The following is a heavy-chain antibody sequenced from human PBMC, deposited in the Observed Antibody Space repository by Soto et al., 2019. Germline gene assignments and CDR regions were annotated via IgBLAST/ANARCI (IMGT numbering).Heavy chain of an antibody. CDR3: ARDVEAWDQDIVLVPAAMIGQWNWFDP. D-gene: IGHD2-2*01. V-gene: IGHV1-8*01. Sequence: ASVKVSCKASGYTFTSYDINWVRQATGQGLEWMGWMNPNSGNTGYAQKFQGRVTMTRNTSISTAYMELSSLRSEDTAVYYCARDVEAWDQDIVLVPAAMIGQWNWFDPWGQGTLVTVS. CDR2: MNPNSGNT. J-gene: IGHJ5*02. CDR1: GYTFTSYD.